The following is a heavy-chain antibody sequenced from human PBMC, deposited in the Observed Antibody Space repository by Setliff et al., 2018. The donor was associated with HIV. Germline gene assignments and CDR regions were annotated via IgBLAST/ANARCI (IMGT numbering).Heavy chain of an antibody. CDR2: VCQRGGI. CDR3: VRNYEWALGT. CDR1: GDSINTPHC. D-gene: IGHD3-3*01. J-gene: IGHJ5*02. Sequence: SETLSLTCAVSGDSINTPHCWGWVRQSLEKGLEWIGEVCQRGGINYNPFLWSRASISMDKPRNYFSLEMASMTAADTAVDFCVRNYEWALGTWGQGLLVTVSS. V-gene: IGHV4-4*02.